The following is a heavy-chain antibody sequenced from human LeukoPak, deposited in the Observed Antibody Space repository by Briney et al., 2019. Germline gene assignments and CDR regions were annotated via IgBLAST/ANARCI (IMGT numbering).Heavy chain of an antibody. CDR3: ARVRGSRQQGTFDY. CDR1: GGSFSGYY. D-gene: IGHD6-13*01. CDR2: INHSGST. V-gene: IGHV4-34*01. Sequence: SETLSLTCAVYGGSFSGYYWSWIRQPPGKGLEWIGEINHSGSTNYNPSLKSRVTISVDTSKNQFSLKLSSVTAADTAVYYCARVRGSRQQGTFDYWGRGTLVTVSS. J-gene: IGHJ4*02.